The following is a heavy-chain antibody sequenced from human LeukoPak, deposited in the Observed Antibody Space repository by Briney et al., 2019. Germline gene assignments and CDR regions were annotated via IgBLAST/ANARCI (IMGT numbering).Heavy chain of an antibody. CDR3: ARHSQQQLVPFDH. J-gene: IGHJ4*02. D-gene: IGHD6-13*01. CDR2: IYYSGST. V-gene: IGHV4-39*01. Sequence: PSETLSLTCTVSGGSISSSSYYWGWIRQPPGKGLEWIGSIYYSGSTYYNPSLKSRVTISVDTSKNQFSLKLSSVTAADTAVYYCARHSQQQLVPFDHWGQGTLVTVSS. CDR1: GGSISSSSYY.